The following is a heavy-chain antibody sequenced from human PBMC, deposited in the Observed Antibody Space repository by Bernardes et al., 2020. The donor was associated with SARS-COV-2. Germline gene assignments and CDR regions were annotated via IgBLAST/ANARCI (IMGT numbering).Heavy chain of an antibody. CDR2: ISAIGSST. J-gene: IGHJ6*02. Sequence: GGSLRLSCAASGLTFSTYAMTWVRQVPGKGLEWVSAISAIGSSTYYADSVKGRFTISRDNSKNTLYLQMKSLRAEDTAVYYCAKNAKYSSSSMDVWGQGTTVTVSS. CDR1: GLTFSTYA. CDR3: AKNAKYSSSSMDV. V-gene: IGHV3-23*01. D-gene: IGHD6-6*01.